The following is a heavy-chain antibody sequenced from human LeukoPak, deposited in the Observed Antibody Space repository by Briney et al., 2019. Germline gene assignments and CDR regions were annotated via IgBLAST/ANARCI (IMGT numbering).Heavy chain of an antibody. CDR2: IYYSGST. V-gene: IGHV4-59*01. D-gene: IGHD1-20*01. CDR1: GGSISSYY. CDR3: ARDRGKYNWNYFDY. Sequence: SETLSLTCTVSGGSISSYYWSWIRQPPGKGLEWIGYIYYSGSTNYNPSLKSRVTISVDTSKNQFSLKLSSVTAADTAVYYCARDRGKYNWNYFDYWGQGTLVTVSS. J-gene: IGHJ4*02.